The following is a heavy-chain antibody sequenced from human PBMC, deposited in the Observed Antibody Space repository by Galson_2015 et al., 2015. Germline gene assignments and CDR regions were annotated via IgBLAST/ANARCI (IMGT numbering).Heavy chain of an antibody. J-gene: IGHJ4*02. V-gene: IGHV6-1*01. Sequence: CAISGDSVSSNSAAWNWIRQSPSRGLEWLGRTYYRSKWYNDYAVSVKSRITINPDTSKNQFSLQLNSVTPEDTAVYYCARSRAPNSSTTSITMIVVVTLVFDYWGQGTLVTVSS. CDR2: TYYRSKWYN. D-gene: IGHD3-22*01. CDR3: ARSRAPNSSTTSITMIVVVTLVFDY. CDR1: GDSVSSNSAA.